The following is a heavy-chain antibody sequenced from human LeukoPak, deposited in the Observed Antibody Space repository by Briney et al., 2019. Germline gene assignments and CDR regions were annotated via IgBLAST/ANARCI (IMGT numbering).Heavy chain of an antibody. CDR3: ARGDYGDYQIDY. CDR2: IIPILGVA. CDR1: GGTFSSYA. D-gene: IGHD4-17*01. V-gene: IGHV1-69*04. J-gene: IGHJ4*02. Sequence: GASVKVSCKASGGTFSSYAISWVRQAPGQGLEWMGRIIPILGVANYAQKFQGRVTITADKSTSTAYMELSSLRSEDTAVYYCARGDYGDYQIDYWGQGTLVTVSS.